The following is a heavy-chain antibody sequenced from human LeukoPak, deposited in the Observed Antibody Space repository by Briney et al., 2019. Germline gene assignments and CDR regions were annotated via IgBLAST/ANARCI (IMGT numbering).Heavy chain of an antibody. CDR3: ARDGRDYYDSSGYSY. CDR2: ISGSGGST. V-gene: IGHV3-23*01. Sequence: PGGSLRLSCAASGFTFRSYAVSWVRQTPGKGLEWVSSISGSGGSTYYADSVKGRFTISRDNAKNSLYLQMNSLRAEDTAVYYCARDGRDYYDSSGYSYWGQGTLVTVSS. J-gene: IGHJ4*02. CDR1: GFTFRSYA. D-gene: IGHD3-22*01.